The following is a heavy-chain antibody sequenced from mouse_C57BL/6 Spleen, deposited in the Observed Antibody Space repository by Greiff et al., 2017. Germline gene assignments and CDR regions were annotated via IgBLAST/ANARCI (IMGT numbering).Heavy chain of an antibody. CDR2: INPSTGGT. D-gene: IGHD1-1*01. V-gene: IGHV1-42*01. CDR1: GYSFTGYY. CDR3: ARRYYYGSSWGFDY. J-gene: IGHJ2*01. Sequence: VQLQQSGPELVKPGASVKISCKASGYSFTGYYMNWVKQSPEKSLEWIGEINPSTGGTTYNQKFKAKATLTVDKSSSTAYMQLKSLTSEDSAVYYCARRYYYGSSWGFDYWGQGTTLTVSS.